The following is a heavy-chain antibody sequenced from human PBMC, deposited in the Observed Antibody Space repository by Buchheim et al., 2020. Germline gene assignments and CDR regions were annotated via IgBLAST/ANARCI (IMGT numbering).Heavy chain of an antibody. CDR2: IGSSGSAK. Sequence: EVQLVESGGGLVQPGGSLRLSCAASGFSFSSYTMNWVRQAPGKGLEWVSYIGSSGSAKYYADSVKGRFTISRDNANNSLYLQMNRLRVEDTAVYYCARSRTAGTYYFDYWGEGAL. J-gene: IGHJ4*02. CDR1: GFSFSSYT. V-gene: IGHV3-48*01. CDR3: ARSRTAGTYYFDY. D-gene: IGHD6-19*01.